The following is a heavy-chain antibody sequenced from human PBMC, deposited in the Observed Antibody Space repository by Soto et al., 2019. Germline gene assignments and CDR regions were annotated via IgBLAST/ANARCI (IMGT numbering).Heavy chain of an antibody. V-gene: IGHV4-4*07. D-gene: IGHD3-10*01. CDR2: IYTSGSA. CDR3: ARDQAGGSYYYGMDG. J-gene: IGHJ6*02. Sequence: QVQLQESGPGMVKPSETLSLTCSVSDDSITSYYWSWIRQPAGKGLEWIGRIYTSGSANYNPSLTSRVTMSVDTSKNQLSLKLSSVSAADKAVYYCARDQAGGSYYYGMDGWGQGTTVTVSS. CDR1: DDSITSYY.